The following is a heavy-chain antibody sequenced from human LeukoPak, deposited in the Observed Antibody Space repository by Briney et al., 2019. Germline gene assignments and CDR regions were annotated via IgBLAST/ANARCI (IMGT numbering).Heavy chain of an antibody. V-gene: IGHV1-8*03. CDR2: MNPNSGNT. Sequence: GASVKVSCKASGYPFTSYDINWVRQATGQGLEWMGWMNPNSGNTGYAQKFQGRVTITRNTSISTAYMELSSLRSEDTAVYYCARKSYSSSWYGGDGFDPWGQGTLVTVSS. D-gene: IGHD6-13*01. CDR3: ARKSYSSSWYGGDGFDP. J-gene: IGHJ5*02. CDR1: GYPFTSYD.